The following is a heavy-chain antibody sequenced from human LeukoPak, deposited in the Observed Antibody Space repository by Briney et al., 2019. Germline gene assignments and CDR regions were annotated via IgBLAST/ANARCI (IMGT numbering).Heavy chain of an antibody. D-gene: IGHD3-22*01. CDR3: ARCTTASSGWCNWLDP. CDR2: ISWDGIST. CDR1: GFTFDNYA. V-gene: IGHV3-43D*03. Sequence: GGSLRLSCAASGFTFDNYAMHWVRQAPGKGLEWVSLISWDGISTYYADSVKGRFTISRDNSKNSLYLQMNSLRAEDTAIYYCARCTTASSGWCNWLDPWGQGTLVTVSS. J-gene: IGHJ5*02.